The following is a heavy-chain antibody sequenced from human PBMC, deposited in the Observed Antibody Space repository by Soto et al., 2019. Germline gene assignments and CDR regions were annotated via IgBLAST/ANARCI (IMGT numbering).Heavy chain of an antibody. Sequence: GSSVKVSCKASGYTFTGYYMHWVRQAPGQGLEWMGRLNPDSGATNYAQKFQGRVTMARDTSITTAYMELSRLRSDDTAVYYCARGGSYYYGMDVSGQRPTGTVS. CDR2: LNPDSGAT. CDR3: ARGGSYYYGMDV. CDR1: GYTFTGYY. V-gene: IGHV1-2*06. D-gene: IGHD1-26*01. J-gene: IGHJ6*02.